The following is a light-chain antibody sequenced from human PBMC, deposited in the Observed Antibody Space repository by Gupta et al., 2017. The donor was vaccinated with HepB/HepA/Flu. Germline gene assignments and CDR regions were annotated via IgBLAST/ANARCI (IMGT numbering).Light chain of an antibody. J-gene: IGKJ1*01. Sequence: DIHMTQSPSPLSASVGDRVPITCRASQSISTWLAWYQQKPEKAPKVLNYKACRLESGVPPRFSGRGSGTEFTLTSRRQQPDDFATYYCQQYNRHGTFGRGTKVEIK. CDR1: QSISTW. CDR2: KAC. CDR3: QQYNRHGT. V-gene: IGKV1-5*03.